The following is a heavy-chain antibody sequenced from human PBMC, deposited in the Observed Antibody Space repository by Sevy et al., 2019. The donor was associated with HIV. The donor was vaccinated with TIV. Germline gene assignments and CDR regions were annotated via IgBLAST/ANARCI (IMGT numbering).Heavy chain of an antibody. CDR1: GFTASANN. J-gene: IGHJ5*02. CDR3: VRGLQTHCDRTACPLDH. CDR2: FFSGGGT. Sequence: GGSLRLSGAASGFTASANNMSGVRRAPGRGLEGASVFFSGGGTYYADSVKGRFTISRDNSKSSLYLEMSSLRAGDTALYYCVRGLQTHCDRTACPLDHWGQGTLVTVSS. D-gene: IGHD2-21*01. V-gene: IGHV3-53*01.